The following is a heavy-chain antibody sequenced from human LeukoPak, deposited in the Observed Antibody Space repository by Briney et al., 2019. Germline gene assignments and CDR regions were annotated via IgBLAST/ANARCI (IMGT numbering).Heavy chain of an antibody. CDR3: ARPLNWFDP. Sequence: GGSLRLSCTASGFTFSSNYMSWVRQAPGKGLEWVSGIYSGGSTHYSDSVKGRCTISRDNPKNTLYLQMNSLRAEDTAVYYCARPLNWFDPWGQGTLVTVSS. CDR2: IYSGGST. V-gene: IGHV3-66*02. J-gene: IGHJ5*02. CDR1: GFTFSSNY.